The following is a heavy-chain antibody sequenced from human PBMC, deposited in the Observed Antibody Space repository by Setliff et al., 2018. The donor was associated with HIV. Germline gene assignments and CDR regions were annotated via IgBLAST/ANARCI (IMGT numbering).Heavy chain of an antibody. J-gene: IGHJ4*02. V-gene: IGHV4-39*07. CDR3: AREGGNYDILTGYYNIGLDY. CDR2: IYYSGST. Sequence: SETLSLTCAVSGYSISISSYYWGWIRQPPGKGLEWIGSIYYSGSTYYNPSLKSRVTISVDTSKTQFSLKLSSVTAADTAVYYCAREGGNYDILTGYYNIGLDYWGQGTLVTVSS. D-gene: IGHD3-9*01. CDR1: GYSISISSYY.